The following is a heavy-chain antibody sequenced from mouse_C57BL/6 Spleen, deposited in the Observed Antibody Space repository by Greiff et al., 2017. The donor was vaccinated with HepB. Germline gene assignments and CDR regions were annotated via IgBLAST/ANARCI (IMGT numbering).Heavy chain of an antibody. CDR2: IDPSDSYT. J-gene: IGHJ2*01. CDR1: GYTFTSYW. CDR3: AISNYDGSRGY. D-gene: IGHD2-5*01. Sequence: QVQLQQSGAELVKPGASVKLSCKASGYTFTSYWMQWVKQRPGQGLEWIGEIDPSDSYTNYNQKFKGKATLTVDTSSSTAYMQLSSLTSEDSAVYYCAISNYDGSRGYWGQGTTLTVSS. V-gene: IGHV1-50*01.